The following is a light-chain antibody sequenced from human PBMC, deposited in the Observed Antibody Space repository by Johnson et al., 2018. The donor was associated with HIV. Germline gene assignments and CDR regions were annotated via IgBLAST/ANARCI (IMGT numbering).Light chain of an antibody. CDR1: SCDIGNNY. CDR3: GTWDSSLSAFYV. V-gene: IGLV1-51*01. Sequence: QSVLTQPPSVSAAPGQKVTISCSGSSCDIGNNYVSWHQQLPGTAPKLLIYDNNNRSSGIPDRISGSKSGTSATLGITRLQTGDEADDYCGTWDSSLSAFYVFGTGTKVTVL. J-gene: IGLJ1*01. CDR2: DNN.